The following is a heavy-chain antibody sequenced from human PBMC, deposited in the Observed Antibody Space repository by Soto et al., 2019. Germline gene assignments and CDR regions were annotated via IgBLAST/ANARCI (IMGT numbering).Heavy chain of an antibody. CDR3: ARGAAVAGTILVIDAFDI. CDR2: INPSGDST. Sequence: ASVKVSCKASGYTFTSYYMHWVRQAPGQGLEWMGIINPSGDSTSYAQKFQGRVTMTRDTSTSTVYMELSSLRSEDTAVYYCARGAAVAGTILVIDAFDIWGQGTMVTVSS. CDR1: GYTFTSYY. J-gene: IGHJ3*02. V-gene: IGHV1-46*03. D-gene: IGHD6-19*01.